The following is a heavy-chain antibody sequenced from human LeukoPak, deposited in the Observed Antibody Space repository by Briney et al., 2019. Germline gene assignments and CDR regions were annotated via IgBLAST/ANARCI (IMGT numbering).Heavy chain of an antibody. J-gene: IGHJ4*02. CDR2: ISWNSGNV. V-gene: IGHV3-9*01. Sequence: GGSLRLSCAASGFTFDDYAMHWVRQAPGKGLEWVSGISWNSGNVGYADSVKGRFTISRDNAKNSLYLQMNSLRAEDTALYYCAKIYSYGRQIYFDYWGQGTLVTVSS. D-gene: IGHD5-18*01. CDR3: AKIYSYGRQIYFDY. CDR1: GFTFDDYA.